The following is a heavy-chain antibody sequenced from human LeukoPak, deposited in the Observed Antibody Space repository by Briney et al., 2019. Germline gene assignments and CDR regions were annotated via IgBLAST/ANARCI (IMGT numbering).Heavy chain of an antibody. Sequence: SETLSLTCAVYGGSFSGYYWSWIRQPPGKGLEWIGEINHSGSTNYNPSLKSRVTISVDTSKNQSSLKLSSVTAADTAVYYCARFRSPMAPLDYWGQGTLVTVSS. J-gene: IGHJ4*02. CDR3: ARFRSPMAPLDY. CDR2: INHSGST. CDR1: GGSFSGYY. V-gene: IGHV4-34*01. D-gene: IGHD3-10*01.